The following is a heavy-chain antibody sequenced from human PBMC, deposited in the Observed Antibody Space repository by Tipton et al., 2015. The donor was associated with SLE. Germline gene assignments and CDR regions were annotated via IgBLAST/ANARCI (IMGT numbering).Heavy chain of an antibody. Sequence: TLSLTCAVSGGSISSGGYSWSWIRQPPGKGLEWTGYIYHSGSTYYNPSLKSRVTISVDRSKNQFSLKLSSVTAADTAVYYCASGDCSGGSCYFDYWGQGTLVTVSS. D-gene: IGHD2-15*01. CDR1: GGSISSGGYS. J-gene: IGHJ4*02. CDR3: ASGDCSGGSCYFDY. CDR2: IYHSGST. V-gene: IGHV4-30-2*01.